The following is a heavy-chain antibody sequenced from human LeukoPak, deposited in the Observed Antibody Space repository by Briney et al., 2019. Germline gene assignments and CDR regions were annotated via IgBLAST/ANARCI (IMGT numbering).Heavy chain of an antibody. V-gene: IGHV4-39*07. D-gene: IGHD2-2*01. CDR2: IYYSGST. J-gene: IGHJ4*02. CDR3: AREVDCSSTSCYVDY. Sequence: PSETLSLTCTVSGGSISSSSYYWGWIRQPPGKGLEWIGSIYYSGSTYYNPSLKSRVTMSVDTSKNQFSLKLSSVTAADTAVYYCAREVDCSSTSCYVDYWGQGTLVTVSS. CDR1: GGSISSSSYY.